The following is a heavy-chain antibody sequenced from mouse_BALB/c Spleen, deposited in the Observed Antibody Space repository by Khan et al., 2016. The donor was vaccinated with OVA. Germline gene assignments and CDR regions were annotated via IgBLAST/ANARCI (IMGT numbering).Heavy chain of an antibody. CDR1: GFAFSSYS. V-gene: IGHV5-6-4*01. J-gene: IGHJ2*01. D-gene: IGHD1-1*01. Sequence: EVELVESGGGLVKPGGSLKLSCAASGFAFSSYSMSWVRQTPEKRLEWVATITSGGSYTYYPDSVKGRFTISRDNAKNTLYLQMSSLKSEDTGMYYCTRDMNYYGSSFYFDYWGQGTTLTVSS. CDR2: ITSGGSYT. CDR3: TRDMNYYGSSFYFDY.